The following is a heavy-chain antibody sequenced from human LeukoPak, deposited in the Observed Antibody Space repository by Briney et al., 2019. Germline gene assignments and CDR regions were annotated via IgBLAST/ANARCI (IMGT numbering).Heavy chain of an antibody. D-gene: IGHD2-2*01. V-gene: IGHV4-59*01. Sequence: SETLSLTCTGSGGSISSYYWSWIRQPPGKGLEWIGYIYYSGITNYNPSLKSRVTISVDTSKNQFSLKLSSLTAADTAVYYCARDKYCSSTSCSPLFDYWGQGTPVTVSS. J-gene: IGHJ4*02. CDR2: IYYSGIT. CDR3: ARDKYCSSTSCSPLFDY. CDR1: GGSISSYY.